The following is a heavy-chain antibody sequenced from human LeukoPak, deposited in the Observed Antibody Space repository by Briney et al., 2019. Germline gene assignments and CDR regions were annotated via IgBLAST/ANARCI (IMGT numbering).Heavy chain of an antibody. CDR2: ISAYNGNT. D-gene: IGHD3-10*01. Sequence: ASVNVSCKASGYTFTSYDISWVRQAPGQGLEWMGRISAYNGNTNYAQKPQGRVTMTTDTSTSTAYMELRSLRSDDTAVYYCARYLVRYYGSGNYPIDYWGQGTLVTVSS. CDR1: GYTFTSYD. J-gene: IGHJ4*02. CDR3: ARYLVRYYGSGNYPIDY. V-gene: IGHV1-18*01.